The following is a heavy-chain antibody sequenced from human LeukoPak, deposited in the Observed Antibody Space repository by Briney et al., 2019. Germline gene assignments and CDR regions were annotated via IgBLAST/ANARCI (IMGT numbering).Heavy chain of an antibody. Sequence: PGGSLRLSCAAPGFTFSSYAMSWVRQAPGKGLEWVSAISGSGGSTYYADSVKGRFTISRDNSKNTLYLQMNSLRAEDTAVYYCAKVVGATTDYYYGMDVWGQGTTVTVSS. J-gene: IGHJ6*02. V-gene: IGHV3-23*01. CDR3: AKVVGATTDYYYGMDV. CDR1: GFTFSSYA. D-gene: IGHD1-26*01. CDR2: ISGSGGST.